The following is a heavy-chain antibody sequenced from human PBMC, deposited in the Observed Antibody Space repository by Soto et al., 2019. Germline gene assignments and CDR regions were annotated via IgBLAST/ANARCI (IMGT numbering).Heavy chain of an antibody. V-gene: IGHV3-74*01. CDR1: GFTFSMYW. CDR3: TRGPRSYSTGTGDF. Sequence: VGSLRLSCAASGFTFSMYWMHWVRQVPGKGPEWVSRINDDGSNTNYADSMKGRFTISRDNAKNTLYLQMNDLRAEDTAVYYCTRGPRSYSTGTGDFWGQGTLVTVSS. J-gene: IGHJ4*02. D-gene: IGHD1-1*01. CDR2: INDDGSNT.